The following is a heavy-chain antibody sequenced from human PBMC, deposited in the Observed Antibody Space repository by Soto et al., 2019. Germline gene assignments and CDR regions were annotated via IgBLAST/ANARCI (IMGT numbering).Heavy chain of an antibody. J-gene: IGHJ4*02. CDR3: ARTIVGATTRYFDY. Sequence: KTSETLSLTCTVSGGSISSYYWSWIRQPAGKGLEWIGRIYTSGSTNYNPSLKSRVTMSVDTSKNQFSLKLSSVTAADTAVYYCARTIVGATTRYFDYWGQGTLVTVSS. D-gene: IGHD1-26*01. CDR2: IYTSGST. CDR1: GGSISSYY. V-gene: IGHV4-4*07.